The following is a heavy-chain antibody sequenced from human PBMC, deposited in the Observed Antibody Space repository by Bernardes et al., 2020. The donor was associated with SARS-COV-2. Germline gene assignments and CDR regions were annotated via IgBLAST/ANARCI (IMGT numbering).Heavy chain of an antibody. D-gene: IGHD2-21*01. CDR2: ISGYNGNT. Sequence: SVKVSCKASGYTFTKYGISWVRQAAGHGLEWMGWISGYNGNTYYAQKLQDRVTMTTDTSMSTAHMELRSLRSDDTAVYYCARVGCGGDCYPNPRPYYYYGMDVWGQGTTVTVSS. V-gene: IGHV1-18*01. J-gene: IGHJ6*02. CDR1: GYTFTKYG. CDR3: ARVGCGGDCYPNPRPYYYYGMDV.